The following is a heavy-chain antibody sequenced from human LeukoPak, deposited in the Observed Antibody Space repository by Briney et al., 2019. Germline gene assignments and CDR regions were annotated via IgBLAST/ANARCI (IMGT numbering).Heavy chain of an antibody. Sequence: GGSLRLSCAASGFTFSTYWMSWVRQAPGKGLEWVANIQQDGDEKYYVDSVKGRFTISRDNSKNTLFLQMNNLRPDDTAVYYCAKDVVGQQWPENYWGQGTLVTVSS. CDR1: GFTFSTYW. J-gene: IGHJ4*02. V-gene: IGHV3-7*01. D-gene: IGHD6-19*01. CDR3: AKDVVGQQWPENY. CDR2: IQQDGDEK.